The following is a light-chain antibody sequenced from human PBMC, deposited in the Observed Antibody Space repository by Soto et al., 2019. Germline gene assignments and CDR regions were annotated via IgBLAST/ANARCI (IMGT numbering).Light chain of an antibody. CDR2: WAS. V-gene: IGKV4-1*01. J-gene: IGKJ2*01. Sequence: DIVMTQSPDSLAVSLGERATINCKSSQSGLYSSNNKNYLAWYQQRPGQPPKLLIYWASTRESGVPDRFSVAGSGTDFTLTITSLQAEDVAVYYCQQYESTPPTFGQGTKLEIK. CDR1: QSGLYSSNNKNY. CDR3: QQYESTPPT.